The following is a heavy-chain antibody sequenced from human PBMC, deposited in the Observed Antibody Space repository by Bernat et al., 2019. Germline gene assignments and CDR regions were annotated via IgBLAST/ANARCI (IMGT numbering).Heavy chain of an antibody. V-gene: IGHV3-53*01. CDR3: ARSLVYGSVIF. Sequence: EVQLVESGGGLIQPGGSLRLSCAASGITVNSNYMSWVRQATGKGLEWVSLIDSGGTTYYADSVKGRFTISRDNSKNTLYLQMNSLRVEDTAVYYCARSLVYGSVIFWGQGTLVTVSS. D-gene: IGHD3-10*01. CDR1: GITVNSNY. CDR2: IDSGGTT. J-gene: IGHJ4*02.